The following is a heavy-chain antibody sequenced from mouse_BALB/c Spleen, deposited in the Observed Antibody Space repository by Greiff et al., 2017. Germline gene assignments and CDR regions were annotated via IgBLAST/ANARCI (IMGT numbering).Heavy chain of an antibody. CDR3: ARYLTARATWFAY. CDR2: ISYSGST. V-gene: IGHV3-8*02. J-gene: IGHJ3*01. Sequence: EVKLQESGPSLVKPSQTLSLTCSVTGDSITSGYWNWIRKFPGNKLEYMGYISYSGSTYYNPSLKSRISITRDTSKNQYYLQLNSVTTEDTATYYCARYLTARATWFAYWGQGTLVTVSA. D-gene: IGHD3-1*01. CDR1: GDSITSGY.